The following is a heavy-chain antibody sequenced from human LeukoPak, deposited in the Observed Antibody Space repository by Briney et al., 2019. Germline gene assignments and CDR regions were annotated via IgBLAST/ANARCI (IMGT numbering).Heavy chain of an antibody. CDR2: IWYDGSNK. J-gene: IGHJ4*02. Sequence: GRSLRLSCAASGFTFSSYGMPWVRQAPGKGLEWVAVIWYDGSNKYYADSVKGRFTISRDNSKNTLYLQMNSLRAEDTAVYYCARGEYSSSSCDYWGQGTLVTVSS. D-gene: IGHD6-6*01. V-gene: IGHV3-33*01. CDR1: GFTFSSYG. CDR3: ARGEYSSSSCDY.